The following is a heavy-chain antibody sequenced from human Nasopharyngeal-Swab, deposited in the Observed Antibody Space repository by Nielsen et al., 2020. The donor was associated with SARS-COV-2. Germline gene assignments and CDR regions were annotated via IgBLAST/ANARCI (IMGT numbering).Heavy chain of an antibody. CDR1: GFTFSSYG. CDR3: VRDRDIFGYDSSGYYGADAFDL. J-gene: IGHJ3*01. D-gene: IGHD3-22*01. V-gene: IGHV3-30*19. CDR2: ISFDGTNK. Sequence: GESLKISCAASGFTFSSYGMHWVRQSPGKGPEWVSLISFDGTNKYYAGSVRGRFTISRDTSKDTLYLQMNNLRAEDTAVYYCVRDRDIFGYDSSGYYGADAFDLWGQGTMVTVSA.